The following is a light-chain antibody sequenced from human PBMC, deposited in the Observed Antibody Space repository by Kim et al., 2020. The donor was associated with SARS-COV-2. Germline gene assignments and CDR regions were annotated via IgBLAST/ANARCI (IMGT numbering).Light chain of an antibody. J-gene: IGLJ2*01. CDR1: SLRSYY. CDR3: NSRDSSGNVV. CDR2: GKN. V-gene: IGLV3-19*01. Sequence: SSELTQDPAVSVALGQTVRITCQGDSLRSYYASWYQQKPGQAPVLVIYGKNNRPSGIPDRFSCSSSGNTASLTIPGAQAEDEADYYCNSRDSSGNVVFGG.